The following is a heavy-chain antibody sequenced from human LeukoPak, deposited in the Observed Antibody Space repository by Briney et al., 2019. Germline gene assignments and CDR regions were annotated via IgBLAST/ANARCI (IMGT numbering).Heavy chain of an antibody. CDR2: IVVGSGNT. D-gene: IGHD3-22*01. V-gene: IGHV1-58*01. CDR1: GFTFTSSA. Sequence: SVKVSCKASGFTFTSSAVQWVRQARGQRLEWIGWIVVGSGNTNYAQKFQERVTITRDMSTSTAYTELSSLRSEDTAVYYCAAFYYDSSGYYYPFDYWGQGTLITVSS. J-gene: IGHJ4*02. CDR3: AAFYYDSSGYYYPFDY.